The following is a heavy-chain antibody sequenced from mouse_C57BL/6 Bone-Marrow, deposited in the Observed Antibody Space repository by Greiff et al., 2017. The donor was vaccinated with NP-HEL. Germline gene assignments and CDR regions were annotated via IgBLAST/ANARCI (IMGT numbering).Heavy chain of an antibody. CDR1: GFTFTDYY. J-gene: IGHJ1*03. CDR3: ARVDYDRFWYFDV. D-gene: IGHD2-4*01. CDR2: IRNKANGYTT. V-gene: IGHV7-3*01. Sequence: EVKLVESGGGLVQPGGSLSLSCAASGFTFTDYYMSWVRQPPGKALEWLGFIRNKANGYTTEYSASVKGRFTISRDNSQSILYLQMNALRAEDSATYYCARVDYDRFWYFDVWGTGTTVTVSS.